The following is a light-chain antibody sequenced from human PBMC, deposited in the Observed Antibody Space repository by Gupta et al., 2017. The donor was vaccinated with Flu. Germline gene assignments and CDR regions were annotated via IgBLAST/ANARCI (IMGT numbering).Light chain of an antibody. V-gene: IGLV3-21*02. CDR1: NIGSKS. J-gene: IGLJ2*01. CDR2: DES. CDR3: KVWESSSDHVV. Sequence: SYVLTQPPSVSVAPGQTARITCGGNNIGSKSVHWYQQKPGQAPVLVVYDESDRPSGIPERFSGANSGNTATLTISRAEAGDEADYYCKVWESSSDHVVFGGGTKLTVL.